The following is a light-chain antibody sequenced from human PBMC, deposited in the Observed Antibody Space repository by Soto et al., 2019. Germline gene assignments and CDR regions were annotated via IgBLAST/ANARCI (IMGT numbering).Light chain of an antibody. V-gene: IGKV3-11*01. J-gene: IGKJ1*01. CDR2: DAS. CDR3: QQRSNWPGT. CDR1: QSVSSY. Sequence: EIVLTQSPATLSLSPGERATLSCRASQSVSSYLAWYQRKPGQAPRLLIYDASNRATGIPARFSGSGSGTDFTLTISSLEPEDFAVYYCQQRSNWPGTFGQGTKVDIK.